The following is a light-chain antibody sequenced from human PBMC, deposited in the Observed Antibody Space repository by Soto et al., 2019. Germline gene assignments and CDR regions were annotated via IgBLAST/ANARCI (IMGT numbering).Light chain of an antibody. CDR2: EVS. CDR1: SSDVGAYNY. J-gene: IGLJ1*01. Sequence: QSALTQPASVSGSPGQSITISCTGTSSDVGAYNYVSWFQQHPGKAPKLMIYEVSNRPSGVSNRFSGSKSGNTASLTISGLQAEDEADYYCSSYTSSSAWVFGTGTKGTVL. V-gene: IGLV2-14*01. CDR3: SSYTSSSAWV.